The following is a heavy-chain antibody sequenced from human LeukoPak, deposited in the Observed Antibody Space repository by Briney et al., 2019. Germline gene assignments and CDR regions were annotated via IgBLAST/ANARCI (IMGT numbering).Heavy chain of an antibody. CDR2: ISYDGSNK. Sequence: PGRSLRLSCAASGFTFSSYGMHWVRQAPGKGLEWVAVISYDGSNKYYADSVKGRFTISRDNSKNTLYLQMNSLRAEDTAVYYCARTPDGVDYWGQGTLVTVSS. CDR1: GFTFSSYG. V-gene: IGHV3-30*03. D-gene: IGHD3-10*01. J-gene: IGHJ4*02. CDR3: ARTPDGVDY.